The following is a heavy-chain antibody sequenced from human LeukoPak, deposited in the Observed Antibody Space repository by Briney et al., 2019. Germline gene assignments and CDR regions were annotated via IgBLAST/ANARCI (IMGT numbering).Heavy chain of an antibody. D-gene: IGHD3-22*01. CDR3: ARDRSEYDSTAFDI. V-gene: IGHV4-31*03. Sequence: SQTLSLTCTVSGGSISSGGYYWSWIRQHPGKGLEWIGYIYYSGSIYYNPSLKSRVTISVDTSKNQFSLKLSSVTAADTAVYYCARDRSEYDSTAFDIWGQGTMVTVSS. CDR2: IYYSGSI. J-gene: IGHJ3*02. CDR1: GGSISSGGYY.